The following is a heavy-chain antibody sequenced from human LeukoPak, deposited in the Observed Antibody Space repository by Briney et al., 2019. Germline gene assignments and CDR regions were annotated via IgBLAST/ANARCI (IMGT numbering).Heavy chain of an antibody. CDR3: AGCIAAAGEVYYFDY. CDR1: GGTFSSYA. D-gene: IGHD6-13*01. Sequence: ASVKVSCKASGGTFSSYAISWVRQAPGQGLEWMGGIIPIFGTANYAQKFQGRVTITAGESTSTAYMELSSLRSEDTAVYYCAGCIAAAGEVYYFDYWGQGTLVTVSS. J-gene: IGHJ4*02. CDR2: IIPIFGTA. V-gene: IGHV1-69*13.